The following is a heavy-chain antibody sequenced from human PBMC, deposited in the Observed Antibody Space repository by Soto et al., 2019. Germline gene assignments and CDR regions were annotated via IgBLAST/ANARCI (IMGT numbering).Heavy chain of an antibody. CDR3: ARGSSNLVDLEY. Sequence: QVQLVESGGGVVQPGRSLRLSCAASGFTFSSYGIHWVRQAPGKGLEWVAVIWYDGSNKYYADSVKGRFTISRDNSKNTLYLQMNSLRAEETAVYYCARGSSNLVDLEYWGQGTLVTVSS. J-gene: IGHJ4*02. CDR2: IWYDGSNK. D-gene: IGHD6-13*01. CDR1: GFTFSSYG. V-gene: IGHV3-33*01.